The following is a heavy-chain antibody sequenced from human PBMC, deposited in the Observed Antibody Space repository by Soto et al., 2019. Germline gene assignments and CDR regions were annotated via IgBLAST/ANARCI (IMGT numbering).Heavy chain of an antibody. J-gene: IGHJ4*02. CDR2: INPSGGST. CDR1: GYTFTSYD. Sequence: GASVKVSCKASGYTFTSYDINWVRQATGQGLEWMGIINPSGGSTTYAQKFQGRVTMTRDTSTSTLYVELSSLRSEDTAVYYCARDRWQFDYWGQGSLVTVSS. V-gene: IGHV1-46*03. CDR3: ARDRWQFDY. D-gene: IGHD6-13*01.